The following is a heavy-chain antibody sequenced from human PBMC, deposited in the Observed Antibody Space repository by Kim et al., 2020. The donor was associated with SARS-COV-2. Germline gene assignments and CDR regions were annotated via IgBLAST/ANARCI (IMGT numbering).Heavy chain of an antibody. J-gene: IGHJ4*02. CDR1: GASISSAGYS. D-gene: IGHD6-6*01. CDR2: IYHSGST. CDR3: ARDWDSSSSLVY. Sequence: SETLSLTCAVSGASISSAGYSWSWIRQPPGKGLEWIGYIYHSGSTYYRPSLKSRLTLSADRSKNQISLSLSSVTAADTAVYYCARDWDSSSSLVYWGQGALVTVSS. V-gene: IGHV4-30-2*01.